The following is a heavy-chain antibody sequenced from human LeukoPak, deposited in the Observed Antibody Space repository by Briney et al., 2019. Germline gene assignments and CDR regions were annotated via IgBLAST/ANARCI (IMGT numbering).Heavy chain of an antibody. CDR3: ARDTSSGWYNY. V-gene: IGHV3-7*01. CDR2: IKQDGSEK. CDR1: GFTFSSYW. D-gene: IGHD6-19*01. Sequence: PGGSLRLSCAASGFTFSSYWMSWVRQAPGKGLEWVANIKQDGSEKYYADSVKGRFTISRDNAKNSLYLQMNSLRAEDTAVYYCARDTSSGWYNYWGQGTLVTVSS. J-gene: IGHJ4*02.